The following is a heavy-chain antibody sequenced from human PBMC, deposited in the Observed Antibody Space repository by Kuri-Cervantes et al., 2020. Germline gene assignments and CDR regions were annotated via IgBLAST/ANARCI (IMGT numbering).Heavy chain of an antibody. D-gene: IGHD2-15*01. CDR2: LSYDGNYK. J-gene: IGHJ5*02. CDR3: ARDTSCRGYICYPRFDP. Sequence: GESLKISCAASGFTFSSYAMSWVRQAPGKGLEWVAGLSYDGNYKYYADSVKGRFTISRDNSKETLYLQMDSLRAEDTAVYYCARDTSCRGYICYPRFDPWGQGTLVTVSS. CDR1: GFTFSSYA. V-gene: IGHV3-30*03.